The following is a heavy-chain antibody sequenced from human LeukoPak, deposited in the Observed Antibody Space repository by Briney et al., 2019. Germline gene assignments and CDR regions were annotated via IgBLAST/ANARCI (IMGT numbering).Heavy chain of an antibody. Sequence: SETLSLTCAVYGGSFSGYYWSWIRQPPGKGLDWIGEINHSGSTNYNPSLKSRVTISVDTSKNQFSLKLSSVTAADTAVYYCARDVIAVAGSYWYFDLWGRGTLVTVSS. J-gene: IGHJ2*01. CDR2: INHSGST. V-gene: IGHV4-34*01. CDR1: GGSFSGYY. D-gene: IGHD6-19*01. CDR3: ARDVIAVAGSYWYFDL.